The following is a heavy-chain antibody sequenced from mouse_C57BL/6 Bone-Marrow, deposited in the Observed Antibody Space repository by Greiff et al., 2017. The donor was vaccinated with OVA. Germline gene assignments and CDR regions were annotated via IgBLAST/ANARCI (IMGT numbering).Heavy chain of an antibody. CDR1: GYTFTDYY. Sequence: EVKLQESGPVLVKPGASVKMSCKASGYTFTDYYMNWVKQSHGKSLEWIGVINPYNGGTSYNQKFKGKATLTVDKSSSTAYMELNSLTSEDSAVYYCARGWDRAWFAYWGQGTRVTVSA. CDR2: INPYNGGT. V-gene: IGHV1-19*01. J-gene: IGHJ3*01. D-gene: IGHD3-3*01. CDR3: ARGWDRAWFAY.